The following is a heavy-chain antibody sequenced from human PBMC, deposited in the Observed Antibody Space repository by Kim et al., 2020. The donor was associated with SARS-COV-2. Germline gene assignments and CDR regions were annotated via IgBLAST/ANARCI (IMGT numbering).Heavy chain of an antibody. CDR3: ARGPASSLDY. V-gene: IGHV7-4-1*02. J-gene: IGHJ4*02. Sequence: NPAYAPSFTGRFVFSLDTSVSTAYLQISSLKAEDTAVYYCARGPASSLDYWGQGTLVTVSS. D-gene: IGHD1-26*01. CDR2: NP.